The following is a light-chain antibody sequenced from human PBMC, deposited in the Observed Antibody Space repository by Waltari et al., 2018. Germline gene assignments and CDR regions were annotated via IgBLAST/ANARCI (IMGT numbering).Light chain of an antibody. CDR3: QQYYSSPPVT. CDR2: WAS. J-gene: IGKJ3*01. Sequence: DFVMTQSPDSLAVSLGERATINCRSGQSVFYSPTNKNYLAWYQQKPGQPPKLLIYWASTRQSGVPDRFSGSGSGTDFTLTITNLQAEDVAVYYCQQYYSSPPVTFGTGTKVEIK. CDR1: QSVFYSPTNKNY. V-gene: IGKV4-1*01.